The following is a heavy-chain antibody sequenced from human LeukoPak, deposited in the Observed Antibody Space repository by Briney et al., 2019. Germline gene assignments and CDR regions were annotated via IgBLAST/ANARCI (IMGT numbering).Heavy chain of an antibody. CDR1: GFIFSDYA. CDR2: IQSNGNEK. D-gene: IGHD2-8*02. V-gene: IGHV3-30*02. J-gene: IGHJ4*02. Sequence: GGSLRLSCAVSGFIFSDYAMNWVRQAPGKGLEWVASIQSNGNEKYSSDSLKGRFTISRDNSKNTLYLQMNTLRPEDTAVFYCASGVTSWPQGPYHFDYWGQGILITVSS. CDR3: ASGVTSWPQGPYHFDY.